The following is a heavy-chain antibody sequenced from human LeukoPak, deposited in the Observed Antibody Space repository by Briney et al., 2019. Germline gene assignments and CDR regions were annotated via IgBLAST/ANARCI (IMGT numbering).Heavy chain of an antibody. V-gene: IGHV1-18*01. CDR1: GYTFTSYG. J-gene: IGHJ4*02. CDR2: ISAYNGNT. D-gene: IGHD4-23*01. Sequence: ASVKVSCKASGYTFTSYGISWVRQAPGQGLEWMGWISAYNGNTNYAQKFQGRVTITADESTSTAYMELSSLRSEDTAVYYCAREAEWEYGGNSEVFDYWGQGTLVTVSS. CDR3: AREAEWEYGGNSEVFDY.